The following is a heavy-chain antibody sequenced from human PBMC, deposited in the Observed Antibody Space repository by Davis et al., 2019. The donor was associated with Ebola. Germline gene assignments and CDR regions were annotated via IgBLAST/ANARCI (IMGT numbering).Heavy chain of an antibody. CDR2: ISSSGSTI. CDR1: GFTFSDNY. V-gene: IGHV3-11*01. CDR3: ARRDPPWYFDL. J-gene: IGHJ2*01. Sequence: PGGSLRLSCAASGFTFSDNYMSWIRQAPGKGLEWVSYISSSGSTIYYADSVKGRFTISRDNSKNTLYLQMNSLRAEDTAVYYCARRDPPWYFDLWGRGTLVTVSS.